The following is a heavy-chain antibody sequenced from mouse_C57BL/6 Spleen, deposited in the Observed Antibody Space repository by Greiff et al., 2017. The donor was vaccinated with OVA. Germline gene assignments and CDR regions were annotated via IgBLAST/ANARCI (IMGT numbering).Heavy chain of an antibody. CDR3: ARDYGSSYPYYAMDY. CDR2: IYPGSGST. J-gene: IGHJ4*01. CDR1: GYTFTSYW. Sequence: QVQLKQPGAELVKPGASVKMSCKASGYTFTSYWITWVKQRPGQGLEWIGDIYPGSGSTNYNEKFKSKATLTVDTSSSTAYMQLSSLTSEDSAVYYCARDYGSSYPYYAMDYWGQGTSVTVSS. D-gene: IGHD1-1*01. V-gene: IGHV1-55*01.